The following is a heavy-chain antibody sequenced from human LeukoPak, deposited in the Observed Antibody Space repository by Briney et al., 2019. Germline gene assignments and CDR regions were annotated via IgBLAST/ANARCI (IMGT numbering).Heavy chain of an antibody. Sequence: GGSLRLSCAASGFTFSSYAMSWVRQAPGKGLEGVSAISGSGGSTYYADSVKGRFTISRNNSKNTLYLQMNSLRAEDTAVYYCANIAAPPTYYYYYYMDVWGKGTTVTVSS. CDR1: GFTFSSYA. V-gene: IGHV3-23*01. D-gene: IGHD6-6*01. CDR2: ISGSGGST. CDR3: ANIAAPPTYYYYYYMDV. J-gene: IGHJ6*03.